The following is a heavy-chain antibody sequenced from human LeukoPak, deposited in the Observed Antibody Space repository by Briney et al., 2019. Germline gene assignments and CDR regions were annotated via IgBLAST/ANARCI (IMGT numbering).Heavy chain of an antibody. CDR2: INHSGST. D-gene: IGHD6-6*01. CDR3: SVRRRQWFDP. CDR1: GGSISSGDYY. V-gene: IGHV4-30-4*03. Sequence: SQTLSLTCTVSGGSISSGDYYWSWIRQPPGKGLEWIGEINHSGSTNYNPSLKSRVTISVDTSKNQFSLKLSSVTAADTAVYYCSVRRRQWFDPWGQGTLVTVSS. J-gene: IGHJ5*02.